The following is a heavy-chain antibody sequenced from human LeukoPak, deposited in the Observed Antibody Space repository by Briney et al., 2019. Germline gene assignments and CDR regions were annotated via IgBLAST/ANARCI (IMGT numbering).Heavy chain of an antibody. V-gene: IGHV4-34*01. CDR1: GGSFSGYS. D-gene: IGHD3-22*01. CDR3: ARFDYYDSSGYRLGYYYYGMDV. CDR2: INHSGST. J-gene: IGHJ6*02. Sequence: SEALSLTCAVYGGSFSGYSWSWIRQPPGKGLEWIGEINHSGSTNYNPSLKSRVTISVDTSKNQFSLKLSSVTAADTAVYYCARFDYYDSSGYRLGYYYYGMDVWGQGTTVTVSS.